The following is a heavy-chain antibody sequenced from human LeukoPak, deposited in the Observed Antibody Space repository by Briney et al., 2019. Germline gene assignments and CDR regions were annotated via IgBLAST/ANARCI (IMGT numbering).Heavy chain of an antibody. CDR1: GFTFTTYG. Sequence: GSLRLSCAASGFTFTTYGMHWVRQAPGKGLEWVALIWHDGSSEYYAESVKGRFSISRDTSKHTVYLQMNSLRAEDTAMYHCARDRLSSSQDNYIDYWGQGTLVTVSS. CDR2: IWHDGSSE. J-gene: IGHJ4*02. CDR3: ARDRLSSSQDNYIDY. V-gene: IGHV3-33*01. D-gene: IGHD6-13*01.